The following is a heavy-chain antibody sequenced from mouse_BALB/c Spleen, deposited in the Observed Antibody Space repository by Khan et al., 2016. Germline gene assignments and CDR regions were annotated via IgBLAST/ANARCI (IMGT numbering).Heavy chain of an antibody. Sequence: EVELVESGGGLVKPGGSLKLSCAASGFTFSSYAMSWVRQIPEKRLAWVATISSGGSYTFYPDRVKGRFSISRDNAKNALSLQRSRLRSEYTAKYYCARRDYDYDVGAMDYWGQGTSVTVSS. CDR1: GFTFSSYA. D-gene: IGHD2-4*01. CDR3: ARRDYDYDVGAMDY. CDR2: ISSGGSYT. V-gene: IGHV5-9-3*01. J-gene: IGHJ4*01.